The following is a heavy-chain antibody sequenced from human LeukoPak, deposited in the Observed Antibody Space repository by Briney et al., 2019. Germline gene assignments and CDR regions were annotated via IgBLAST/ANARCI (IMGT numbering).Heavy chain of an antibody. D-gene: IGHD2-21*02. CDR1: GNFIRSGHYY. CDR3: ARRGVTPNYYMDV. Sequence: PSETLSLTCTVSGNFIRSGHYYWGWIRQSPGKGLEWIGSIYHSGSTYYNPSLKSRVTISVDTSKNQFSLKLSSVTAADTAVYYCARRGVTPNYYMDVWGKGTTVTVSS. V-gene: IGHV4-38-2*02. J-gene: IGHJ6*03. CDR2: IYHSGST.